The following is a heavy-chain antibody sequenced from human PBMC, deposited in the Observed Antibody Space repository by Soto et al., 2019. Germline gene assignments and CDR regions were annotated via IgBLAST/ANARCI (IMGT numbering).Heavy chain of an antibody. Sequence: GGSLRLSCAASGFTFSSYGMHWVRQAPGKGLEWVAVISYDGSNKYYADSVKGRFTISRDNSKNTLYLQMNSLRAEDTAVYYCAKDQMSYYDSSGYYPFDYWGQGTLVTVSS. D-gene: IGHD3-22*01. CDR1: GFTFSSYG. CDR3: AKDQMSYYDSSGYYPFDY. V-gene: IGHV3-30*18. J-gene: IGHJ4*02. CDR2: ISYDGSNK.